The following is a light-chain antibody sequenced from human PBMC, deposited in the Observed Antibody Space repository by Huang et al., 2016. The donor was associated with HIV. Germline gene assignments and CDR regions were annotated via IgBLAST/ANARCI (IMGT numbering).Light chain of an antibody. V-gene: IGKV1-39*01. Sequence: DIQMTQSPSSLSASVGDRVTITCRASRSITNYLNWYQQKPGKAPNLLIYGAFSLESGVPSRFSGSGSGTDFTLTINSLQPEDFATYYCQQSSSTPLTFGQGTKVESK. CDR2: GAF. CDR1: RSITNY. J-gene: IGKJ1*01. CDR3: QQSSSTPLT.